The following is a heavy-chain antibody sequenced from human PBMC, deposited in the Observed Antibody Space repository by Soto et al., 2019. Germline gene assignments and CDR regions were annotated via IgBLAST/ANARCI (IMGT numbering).Heavy chain of an antibody. D-gene: IGHD2-15*01. CDR1: GYTFTGYY. Sequence: QVQLVQSGAEVKKPGASVKVSCKASGYTFTGYYMHWVRQAPGQGLEWMGWINPNSGGTNYAQKFQGWVTMTRDTSISTAYMELSRLRSDDTAVYYCARWVSGGSGPHDAFDIWGQGTMVTVSS. CDR3: ARWVSGGSGPHDAFDI. CDR2: INPNSGGT. V-gene: IGHV1-2*04. J-gene: IGHJ3*02.